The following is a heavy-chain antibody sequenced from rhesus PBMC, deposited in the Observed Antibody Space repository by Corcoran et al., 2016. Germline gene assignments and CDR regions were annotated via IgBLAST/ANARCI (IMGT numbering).Heavy chain of an antibody. CDR2: IYGSSRRP. CDR3: ASDPPGYSGYTPFDY. D-gene: IGHD5-42*01. Sequence: QVQLQESGPGLVKPSETLSLTCAVSGGSISSNYWSWIRQPPGKGLEWVGYIYGSSRRPSYNPSLKSRVTISTDTSKNQFSLKRSSVTAADPGVYYCASDPPGYSGYTPFDYWGQGVLVTVSS. J-gene: IGHJ4*01. V-gene: IGHV4-160*01. CDR1: GGSISSNY.